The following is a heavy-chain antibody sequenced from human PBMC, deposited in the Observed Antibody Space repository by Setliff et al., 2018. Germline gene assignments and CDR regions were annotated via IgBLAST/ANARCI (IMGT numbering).Heavy chain of an antibody. CDR1: GYSINSPFT. CDR2: IYKGGST. V-gene: IGHV4-28*01. Sequence: PSETLSLTCAVSGYSINSPFTWGWVRQPPGKGLEWIGDIYKGGSTYYNPSLRSRVSMSLDTSKRQVSLNLNSVTAADTGVYYCATRTFAVIPHSGLGLDYFYGMDVWGRGTTVTVSS. D-gene: IGHD2-21*01. J-gene: IGHJ6*02. CDR3: ATRTFAVIPHSGLGLDYFYGMDV.